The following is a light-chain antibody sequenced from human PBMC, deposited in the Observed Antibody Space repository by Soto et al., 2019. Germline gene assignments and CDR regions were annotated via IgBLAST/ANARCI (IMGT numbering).Light chain of an antibody. V-gene: IGKV2-28*01. Sequence: DIVMTQSPLSLTVTPGESASISCWPSQSLLHTNGYNYFDWYLQKPGQSPQLLIYLGSNRASGVPARFGGRVSGTDFTLRISRVEADDVVVYYCMQALQTPRTFGQGTKLEIK. CDR3: MQALQTPRT. CDR2: LGS. J-gene: IGKJ2*01. CDR1: QSLLHTNGYNY.